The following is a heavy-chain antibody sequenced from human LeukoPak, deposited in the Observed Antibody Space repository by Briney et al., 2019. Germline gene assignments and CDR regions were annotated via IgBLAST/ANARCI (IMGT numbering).Heavy chain of an antibody. CDR1: GFTFSNAW. CDR3: AKVSWLLLEFVWAAFDI. D-gene: IGHD3-22*01. J-gene: IGHJ3*02. Sequence: PGGSLRLSCAASGFTFSNAWMSWVRQAPGKGLEWVSAISGSGGSTYYADSVKGRFTISRDNSKNTLYLQMNSLRAEDTAVYYCAKVSWLLLEFVWAAFDIWGQGTMVTVSS. V-gene: IGHV3-23*01. CDR2: ISGSGGST.